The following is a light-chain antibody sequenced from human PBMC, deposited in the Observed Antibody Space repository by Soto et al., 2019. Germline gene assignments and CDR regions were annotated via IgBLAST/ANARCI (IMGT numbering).Light chain of an antibody. CDR2: DII. CDR3: VSFTTSRSYV. V-gene: IGLV2-14*03. J-gene: IGLJ1*01. CDR1: SSEVGAYIF. Sequence: QSALTQPASVSGSPGQSITISCTGTSSEVGAYIFVSWYQQHPGKAPKLMIYDIINRPSGVSYRFSGSKSGNTASLTISGLEAEDEADYYCVSFTTSRSYVFGSGTKLTVL.